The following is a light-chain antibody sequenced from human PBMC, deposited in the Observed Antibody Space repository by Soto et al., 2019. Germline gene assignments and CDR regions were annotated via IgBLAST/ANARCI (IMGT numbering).Light chain of an antibody. Sequence: SYELTQPPSVSVSPGQTASITCFGDKLGDKYACWYQQKPGQSPVLVIYQDTERPSGIPERFSGSNSGNTATLTISGTQAMDEADYYCQAWDSSIVVFGGGTKVTVL. V-gene: IGLV3-1*01. CDR1: KLGDKY. CDR3: QAWDSSIVV. CDR2: QDT. J-gene: IGLJ3*02.